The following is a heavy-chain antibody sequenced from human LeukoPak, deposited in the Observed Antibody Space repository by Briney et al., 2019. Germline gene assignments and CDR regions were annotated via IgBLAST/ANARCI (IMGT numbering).Heavy chain of an antibody. J-gene: IGHJ4*02. CDR2: IRDDGSNY. Sequence: PGGSLRLSCAASGFTYGGYGMHWVRQAPGKGLGWGAFIRDDGSNYDYADSAKGLFTISRDNSKNTLYLQMNSLRADDTAVYYCVKGNTDFKNWGQGTLVTVSS. V-gene: IGHV3-30*02. CDR3: VKGNTDFKN. CDR1: GFTYGGYG. D-gene: IGHD3-3*01.